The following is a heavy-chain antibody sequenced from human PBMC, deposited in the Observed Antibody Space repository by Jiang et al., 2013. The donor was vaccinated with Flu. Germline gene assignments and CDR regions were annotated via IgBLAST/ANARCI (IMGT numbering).Heavy chain of an antibody. D-gene: IGHD4-23*01. Sequence: SGAEVKKPGASVKVSCKASGYTFTSYGISWVRQAPGQGLEWMGWISAYNGNTNYAQKLQGRVTMTTDTSTSTAYMELRSLRSDDTAVYYCARVQYGGGEYYYYYYGMDVWGQGTTVTVSS. CDR3: ARVQYGGGEYYYYYYGMDV. J-gene: IGHJ6*02. CDR1: GYTFTSYG. V-gene: IGHV1-18*01. CDR2: ISAYNGNT.